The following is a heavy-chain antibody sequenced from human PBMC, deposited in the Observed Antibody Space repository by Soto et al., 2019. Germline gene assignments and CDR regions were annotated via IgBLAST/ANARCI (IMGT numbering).Heavy chain of an antibody. V-gene: IGHV3-23*01. J-gene: IGHJ5*02. CDR1: GFTFSSYA. D-gene: IGHD3-10*01. Sequence: GGSLRLSCAASGFTFSSYAMSWVRQAPGKGLEWVSAISGSGGSTYYADSVKGRFTISRDNSKNTLYLQMNSLRAEDTAVYYCAKGITGSGSSSWFDPWGQGTLVTVSS. CDR3: AKGITGSGSSSWFDP. CDR2: ISGSGGST.